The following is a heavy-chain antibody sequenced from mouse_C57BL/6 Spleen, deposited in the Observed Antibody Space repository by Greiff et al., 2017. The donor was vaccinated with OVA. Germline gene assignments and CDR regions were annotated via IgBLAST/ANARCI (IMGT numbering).Heavy chain of an antibody. CDR2: FNPSNGGT. CDR3: ARDYGSSTFAY. V-gene: IGHV1-53*01. Sequence: VQLQQPGTDLLKPGASVRLSCKASGYTFTSYWMHWVKQRPGQGLEWIGTFNPSNGGTTYNEKFKSKATLTVDRPSSTAYMQLSSLTSEDSAVYYCARDYGSSTFAYWGKGTLVTVAA. J-gene: IGHJ3*01. D-gene: IGHD1-1*01. CDR1: GYTFTSYW.